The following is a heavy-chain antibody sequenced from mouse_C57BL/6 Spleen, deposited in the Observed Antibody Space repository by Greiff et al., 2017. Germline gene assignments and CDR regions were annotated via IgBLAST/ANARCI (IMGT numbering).Heavy chain of an antibody. Sequence: EVKLVESGGGLVQPGGSLSLSCAASGFTFTDYYMSWVRQPPGKALEWLGFIRNKANGYTTEYSASVKGRFTIYRDNSQSILYLQMNALRAEDSATYYCARRGGYFDVWGTGTTVTVSS. CDR3: ARRGGYFDV. CDR2: IRNKANGYTT. J-gene: IGHJ1*03. V-gene: IGHV7-3*01. CDR1: GFTFTDYY.